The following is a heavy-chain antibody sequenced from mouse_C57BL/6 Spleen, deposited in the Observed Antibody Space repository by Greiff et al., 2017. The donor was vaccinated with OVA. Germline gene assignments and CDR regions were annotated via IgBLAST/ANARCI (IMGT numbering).Heavy chain of an antibody. J-gene: IGHJ2*01. Sequence: VQLQQSGAELVKPGASVKISCKASGYAFSSYWMNWVKQRPGQGLEWIGQIYPGDGDTNYNGKFKGKATLTADKSSSTAYMQLSSLTSEDSAVYFCARSDYGSSPDYWGQGTTLTVSS. CDR3: ARSDYGSSPDY. CDR2: IYPGDGDT. D-gene: IGHD1-1*01. V-gene: IGHV1-80*01. CDR1: GYAFSSYW.